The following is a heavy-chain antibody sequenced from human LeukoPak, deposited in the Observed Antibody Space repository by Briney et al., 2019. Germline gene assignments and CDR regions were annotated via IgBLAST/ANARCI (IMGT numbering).Heavy chain of an antibody. Sequence: GASVKVSCKSSGSTFTDYFMHWIRQAPGLGLEWMGRINPNSGGTNYAQKFQGRVTMTRDTSISTAYMELSRLRSDDTAVYYCARDPVGTTVTPGFDYWGQGTLVTVSS. D-gene: IGHD4-17*01. CDR3: ARDPVGTTVTPGFDY. CDR2: INPNSGGT. CDR1: GSTFTDYF. J-gene: IGHJ4*02. V-gene: IGHV1-2*06.